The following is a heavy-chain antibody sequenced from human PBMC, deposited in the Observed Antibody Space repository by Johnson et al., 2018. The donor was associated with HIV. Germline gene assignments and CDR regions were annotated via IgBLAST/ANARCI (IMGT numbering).Heavy chain of an antibody. J-gene: IGHJ3*02. D-gene: IGHD6-13*01. CDR3: AKVQLVRTFDAFDI. CDR1: GFTFSSYG. V-gene: IGHV3-30*19. CDR2: ISYDGTKK. Sequence: QVQLVESGGGVVQPGRSLRLSCAASGFTFSSYGMHWVRQAPGKGLEWVAVISYDGTKKNYADSVKGRFTISRDNSKNTLFLQMNSLRAEDTALYYCAKVQLVRTFDAFDIWGQGTMFTVSS.